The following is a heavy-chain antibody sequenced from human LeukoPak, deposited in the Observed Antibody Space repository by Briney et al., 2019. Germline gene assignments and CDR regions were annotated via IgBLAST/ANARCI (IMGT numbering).Heavy chain of an antibody. V-gene: IGHV3-15*01. CDR3: TRIRFLESNWFES. Sequence: GGSLRLSCAASGFIFSNAWMSWVRQAPGKGLEWVGLIKIKNDGGTADYAAPVKGRFTISRDDSKNTLFLQMNSLKTEDTAMYYCTRIRFLESNWFESWGQGTLVTVSS. J-gene: IGHJ5*01. CDR2: IKIKNDGGTA. D-gene: IGHD3-3*01. CDR1: GFIFSNAW.